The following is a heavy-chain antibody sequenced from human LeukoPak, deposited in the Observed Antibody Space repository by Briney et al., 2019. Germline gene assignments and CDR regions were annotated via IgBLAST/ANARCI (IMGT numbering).Heavy chain of an antibody. CDR1: GFTSIAYA. Sequence: PGGSLRLSCVGSGFTSIAYALTWARQAPGKGLEWVSGISGGGVTTYYADSVKGRFTISRDNSKNTLYLQMNSLRADDTVIYYCARNQQLGGHSYYYYGMDVWGQGTTVIVSS. D-gene: IGHD3-16*01. V-gene: IGHV3-23*01. CDR2: ISGGGVTT. J-gene: IGHJ6*02. CDR3: ARNQQLGGHSYYYYGMDV.